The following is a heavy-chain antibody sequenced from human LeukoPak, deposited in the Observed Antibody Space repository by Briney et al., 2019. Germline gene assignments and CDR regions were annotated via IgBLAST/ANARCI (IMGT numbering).Heavy chain of an antibody. CDR1: GFTFDDYA. Sequence: GRSLRLSCVAPGFTFDDYAMHWVRQAPGKGLEWVSSISWNSGNIGYADSVKGRFTISRDNAKNSLYLQMNSLRAEDMALYYCTKDRGKYSSSSGLDYWGQGTLVTVSS. D-gene: IGHD6-6*01. CDR3: TKDRGKYSSSSGLDY. CDR2: ISWNSGNI. V-gene: IGHV3-9*03. J-gene: IGHJ4*02.